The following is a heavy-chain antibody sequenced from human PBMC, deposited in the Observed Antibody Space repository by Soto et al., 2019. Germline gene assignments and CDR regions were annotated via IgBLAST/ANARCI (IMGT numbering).Heavy chain of an antibody. CDR1: GFLFSNYA. Sequence: EVRLVESGEGLVQPGGSLRLSCAASGFLFSNYAMHWVRLAPGRGLEYVSAISRNGGATYYADSVKDRFTISRDNSKNTLYLQVGSLKAEDMAVYYCARDGGANTFLLNWYFDVWGRGTLVTVSS. CDR3: ARDGGANTFLLNWYFDV. J-gene: IGHJ2*01. D-gene: IGHD3-16*01. CDR2: ISRNGGAT. V-gene: IGHV3-64*02.